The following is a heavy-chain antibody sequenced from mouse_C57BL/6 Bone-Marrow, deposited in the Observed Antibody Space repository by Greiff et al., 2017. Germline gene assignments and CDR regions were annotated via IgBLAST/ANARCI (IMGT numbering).Heavy chain of an antibody. CDR1: GYTFTDYE. V-gene: IGHV1-15*01. D-gene: IGHD1-1*01. J-gene: IGHJ2*01. CDR2: IDPETGGT. Sequence: QVQLQQSGAELVRPGASVTLSCKASGYTFTDYEMHWVKQTPVHGLEWIGAIDPETGGTAYNQKFKGKAILTADKSSSTAYMELRSLTSEDSAVYYCTRDHYGSGYWGQGTTLTVSS. CDR3: TRDHYGSGY.